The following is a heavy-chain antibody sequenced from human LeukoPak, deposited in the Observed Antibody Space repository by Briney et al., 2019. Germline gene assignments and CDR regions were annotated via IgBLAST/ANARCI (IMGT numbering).Heavy chain of an antibody. Sequence: ASVKVSCKASGYTFTSYDINWVRQATGQGLEWMGWMNPNSGNTGYAQKFQGRVTITRNTSISTAYMELSSLRSEDTAVYYCARGGKWELSNDYWGQGTLVTVSS. D-gene: IGHD1-26*01. V-gene: IGHV1-8*03. CDR3: ARGGKWELSNDY. J-gene: IGHJ4*02. CDR1: GYTFTSYD. CDR2: MNPNSGNT.